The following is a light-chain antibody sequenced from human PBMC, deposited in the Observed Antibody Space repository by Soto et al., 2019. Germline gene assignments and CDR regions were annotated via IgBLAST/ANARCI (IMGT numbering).Light chain of an antibody. CDR1: QSVSSN. Sequence: EIVLTQSPGTLSLSPGERATLSCRASQSVSSNLAWYQQKPGQAPRLLIYGASTRATGIPARFSGSGSGTAFTLTISSLQSEDFAVYYGQQYNNWPPITFGQGTRLEIK. CDR3: QQYNNWPPIT. J-gene: IGKJ5*01. V-gene: IGKV3-15*01. CDR2: GAS.